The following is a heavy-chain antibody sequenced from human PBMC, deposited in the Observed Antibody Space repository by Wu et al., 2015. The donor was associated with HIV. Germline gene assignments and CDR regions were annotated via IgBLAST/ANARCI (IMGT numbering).Heavy chain of an antibody. J-gene: IGHJ2*01. Sequence: VRLVQSGTQMKEPGASVTISCVTSGYEFVEVLINWVRQVPGRGLEWMGWMNPSGGRVNYARRFQGKVTMTRDVYGATAYLKLNGLTSDDTATLFLXGGEDRVVGGRRHCKWGRLLQVGYF. V-gene: IGHV1-2*07. CDR3: XGGEDRVVGGRRHCKWGRLLQVGYF. CDR1: GYEFVEVL. D-gene: IGHD2-21*02. CDR2: MNPSGGRV.